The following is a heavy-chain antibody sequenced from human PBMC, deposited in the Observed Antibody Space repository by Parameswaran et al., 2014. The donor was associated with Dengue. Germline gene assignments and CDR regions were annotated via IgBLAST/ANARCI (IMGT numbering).Heavy chain of an antibody. D-gene: IGHD2/OR15-2a*01. V-gene: IGHV5-10-1*01. Sequence: VRQMPGKGLEWMGRIDPSDSYTNYSPSFQGHVTISADKSISTAYLQWSSLKASDTAMYYCARAGKIGSYYYYGMDVWGQGTTVTVSS. CDR3: ARAGKIGSYYYYGMDV. CDR2: IDPSDSYT. J-gene: IGHJ6*02.